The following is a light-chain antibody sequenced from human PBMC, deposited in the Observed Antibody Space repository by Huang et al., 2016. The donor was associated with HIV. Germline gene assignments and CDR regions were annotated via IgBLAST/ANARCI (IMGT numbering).Light chain of an antibody. CDR3: QQYSDYPYT. J-gene: IGKJ2*01. CDR2: KTS. Sequence: DIQMTQSPSTLSAAIGDRVIITCRASQSVSSWLAWYQQKPGKAHNLLIYKTSTLQSGVPSRFSGSGAGTEFTLTVTSLQPDDLATYYCQQYSDYPYTFGQGTKLEI. V-gene: IGKV1-5*03. CDR1: QSVSSW.